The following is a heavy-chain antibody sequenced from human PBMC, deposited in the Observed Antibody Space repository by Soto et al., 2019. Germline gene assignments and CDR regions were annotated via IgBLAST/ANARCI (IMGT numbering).Heavy chain of an antibody. D-gene: IGHD2-21*02. V-gene: IGHV5-51*01. CDR2: IYPGDSDT. Sequence: GESLKISCKGSGYSFTSYWIGWVRQMPGKGLEWMGIIYPGDSDTRYSPSFQGQVTISADKSISTAYLQWSSLKASDTAMYYCARHEFLGDYYYYYYMDVWGKGTTVTVSS. CDR3: ARHEFLGDYYYYYYMDV. CDR1: GYSFTSYW. J-gene: IGHJ6*03.